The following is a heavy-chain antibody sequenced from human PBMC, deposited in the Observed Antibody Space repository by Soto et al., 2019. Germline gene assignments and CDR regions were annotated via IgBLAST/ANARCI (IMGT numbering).Heavy chain of an antibody. Sequence: PGGSLRLSCASSGFTFSSYAIHWVRQAPVKGLYCVAFISYDGSNKYYADSVKGRFTISRDNSKNTLYLQMNSLRAEDTAVYYCATPFTDPERYYDFWSGSYYGMDVWGQGTTVTVSS. D-gene: IGHD3-3*01. J-gene: IGHJ6*02. CDR3: ATPFTDPERYYDFWSGSYYGMDV. CDR2: ISYDGSNK. V-gene: IGHV3-30-3*01. CDR1: GFTFSSYA.